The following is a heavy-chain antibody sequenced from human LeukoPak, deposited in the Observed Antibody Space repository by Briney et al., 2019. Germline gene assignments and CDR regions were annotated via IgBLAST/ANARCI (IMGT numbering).Heavy chain of an antibody. D-gene: IGHD1-14*01. V-gene: IGHV1-69*13. CDR3: ARPPGTNYCYYYMDV. CDR2: IIPIFGTA. CDR1: GGTFSSYA. J-gene: IGHJ6*03. Sequence: SVKVSCXASGGTFSSYAISWVRRAPGQGLEWMGGIIPIFGTANYAQKFQGRVTITADESTSTAYMELSSLRSEDTAVYYCARPPGTNYCYYYMDVWGKGTTVTVSS.